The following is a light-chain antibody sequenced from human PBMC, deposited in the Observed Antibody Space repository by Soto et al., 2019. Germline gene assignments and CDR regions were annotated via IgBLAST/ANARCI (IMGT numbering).Light chain of an antibody. CDR1: QSISSC. V-gene: IGKV1-5*01. CDR2: DAS. CDR3: QQYNNWHPET. Sequence: IHMTQSPATLSASLGDRVTITCRASQSISSCLAWYQQKPGKAPKLLIYDASSLQPGVPSSFTGSGSGTDFTLTISSLQYEDFAPYYCQQYNNWHPETFGQGTRLEIK. J-gene: IGKJ5*01.